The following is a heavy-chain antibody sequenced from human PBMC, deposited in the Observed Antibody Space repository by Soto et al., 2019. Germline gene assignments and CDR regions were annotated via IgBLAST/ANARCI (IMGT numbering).Heavy chain of an antibody. Sequence: VQLVESGGGVVQPGRSLRLSCAASGFTFSSYGMHWVRQAPGKGLEWVAVIWYDGSNKYYADSVKGRLTISRDNSKNTLYLQMNSLRAEDTAVYYCARVSLSVVVPAAISAFDIWGQGTKVTVSS. CDR1: GFTFSSYG. D-gene: IGHD2-2*02. CDR2: IWYDGSNK. V-gene: IGHV3-33*01. J-gene: IGHJ3*02. CDR3: ARVSLSVVVPAAISAFDI.